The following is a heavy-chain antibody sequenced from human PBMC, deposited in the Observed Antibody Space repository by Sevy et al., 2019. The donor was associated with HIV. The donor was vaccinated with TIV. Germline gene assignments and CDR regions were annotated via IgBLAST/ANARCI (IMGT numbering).Heavy chain of an antibody. CDR2: ISWNSGSI. J-gene: IGHJ3*02. Sequence: GGSLRLSCAASGFNFDDYAMHWVRQAPGKGLEWVSGISWNSGSICYADSVKGRFTISRDNAKNSLYRQMNSLRAEDTALYYCAKRGDYGGKGQAFDIWGQGTMVTVSS. D-gene: IGHD4-17*01. V-gene: IGHV3-9*01. CDR3: AKRGDYGGKGQAFDI. CDR1: GFNFDDYA.